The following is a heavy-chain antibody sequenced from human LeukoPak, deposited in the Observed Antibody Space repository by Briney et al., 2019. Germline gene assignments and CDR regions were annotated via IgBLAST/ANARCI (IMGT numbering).Heavy chain of an antibody. CDR1: GYTFTSYD. J-gene: IGHJ4*02. Sequence: ASVKVSCKASGYTFTSYDINWVRQATGQGLEWMGWMNPNSGNTGYAQKFQGRVTMTRNTSISTAYMELSSLRSEDTAVYYCARVSRAGPSLRYFDWLSSQYYHFDYWGQGTLVTVSS. CDR3: ARVSRAGPSLRYFDWLSSQYYHFDY. D-gene: IGHD3-9*01. V-gene: IGHV1-8*01. CDR2: MNPNSGNT.